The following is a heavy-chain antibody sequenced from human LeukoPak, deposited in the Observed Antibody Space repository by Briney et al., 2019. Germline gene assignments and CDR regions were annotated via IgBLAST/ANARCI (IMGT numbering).Heavy chain of an antibody. D-gene: IGHD2-2*01. CDR3: TSPAAMNDY. Sequence: GGSLRLSCAASGFTFSSYGMHWVRQAPGKGPEWVAFIRYDGSNKYYADSVKGRFTISRDNSKNTLYVQMNSLRAEDTAVYYCTSPAAMNDYWGQGTLVTVSS. CDR2: IRYDGSNK. CDR1: GFTFSSYG. V-gene: IGHV3-30*02. J-gene: IGHJ4*02.